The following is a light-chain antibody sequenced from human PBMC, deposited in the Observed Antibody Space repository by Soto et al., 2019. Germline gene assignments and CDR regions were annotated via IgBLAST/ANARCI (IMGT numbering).Light chain of an antibody. CDR3: SSYAGRSSFTYV. CDR1: SSDVGSYNL. V-gene: IGLV2-23*03. CDR2: EGS. Sequence: QSALTQPASVSGSPEQSITISCTGTSSDVGSYNLVSWYQQYPGKAPKLIIYEGSERPSGISNRFSGSKSGNTASLTISGLQAEDEADYYCSSYAGRSSFTYVFGNGNKVTVL. J-gene: IGLJ1*01.